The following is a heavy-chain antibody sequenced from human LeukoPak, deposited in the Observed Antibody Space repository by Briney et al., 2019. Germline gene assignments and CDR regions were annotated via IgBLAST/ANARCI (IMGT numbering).Heavy chain of an antibody. CDR1: GFTVSSNY. Sequence: GGSLRLSCAASGFTVSSNYMCWGRQAPGEGLEWGSVIYSGGSTYYADSAKGRFTISRDNSKNTLYLQMNSLRAEDTAVYYCARANYGESYYFDYWGQGTLVTVSS. CDR3: ARANYGESYYFDY. V-gene: IGHV3-66*02. CDR2: IYSGGST. D-gene: IGHD4-17*01. J-gene: IGHJ4*02.